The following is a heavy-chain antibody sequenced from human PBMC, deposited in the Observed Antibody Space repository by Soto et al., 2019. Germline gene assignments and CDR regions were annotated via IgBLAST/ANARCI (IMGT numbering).Heavy chain of an antibody. CDR2: IWYDGSNK. Sequence: GGSLRLSCAASGFTLSSYGMHWVRQAPGKGLEWVAVIWYDGSNKYYADSVKGRFTISRDNSKNTLYLQMNSLRAEDTAVYYCARDHGRYYGSGSYYNLVYYFYYWGQGTLVTVSS. D-gene: IGHD3-10*01. V-gene: IGHV3-33*01. CDR1: GFTLSSYG. CDR3: ARDHGRYYGSGSYYNLVYYFYY. J-gene: IGHJ4*02.